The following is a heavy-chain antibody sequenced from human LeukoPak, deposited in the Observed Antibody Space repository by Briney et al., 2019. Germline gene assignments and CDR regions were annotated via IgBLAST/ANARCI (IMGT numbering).Heavy chain of an antibody. V-gene: IGHV4-39*07. D-gene: IGHD1-1*01. J-gene: IGHJ4*02. Sequence: SETLSLTCTVSGGSISSSSHYWGWIRQPPGKGLEWIGSISNSGSTYYNPSLKSRVTISVDTSKNQFSLKLSSVTAADTAVYYCAREIDVELERPDYWGQGTLVTVSS. CDR2: ISNSGST. CDR3: AREIDVELERPDY. CDR1: GGSISSSSHY.